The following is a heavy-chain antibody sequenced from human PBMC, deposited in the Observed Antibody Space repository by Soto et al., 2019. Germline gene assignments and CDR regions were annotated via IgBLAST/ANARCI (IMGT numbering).Heavy chain of an antibody. D-gene: IGHD3-22*01. CDR3: ARGGDYYDSRVDGAFDI. V-gene: IGHV3-53*02. Sequence: EVQLVETGGGLIQPEGSLRLSCAASGFTVSSNYMSWVRQAPGKGLEWVSVIYSGGSTYYADSVKGRFTISRDNSKNTLYLQMNSLRAEDTAVYYCARGGDYYDSRVDGAFDIWGQGTMVTVSS. J-gene: IGHJ3*02. CDR1: GFTVSSNY. CDR2: IYSGGST.